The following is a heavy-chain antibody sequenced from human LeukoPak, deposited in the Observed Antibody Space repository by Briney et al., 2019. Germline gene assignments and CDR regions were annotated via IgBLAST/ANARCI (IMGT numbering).Heavy chain of an antibody. CDR3: ARGETSSYDY. J-gene: IGHJ4*02. CDR2: IYSGGNT. Sequence: GGSLRLSCAASGFTVSINYMSWVRQAPGKGLEWVSVIYSGGNTYYADSVKGRFTISRDNSKNTVYLQMNSLRAEDAAVYYCARGETSSYDYWGQGTLVTVSS. V-gene: IGHV3-53*01. D-gene: IGHD2-2*01. CDR1: GFTVSINY.